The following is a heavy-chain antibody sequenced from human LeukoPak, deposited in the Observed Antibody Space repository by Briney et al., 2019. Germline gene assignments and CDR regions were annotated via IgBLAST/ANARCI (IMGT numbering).Heavy chain of an antibody. V-gene: IGHV3-43*02. CDR2: TSVDGATT. J-gene: IGHJ4*02. CDR1: GFTFDDYA. CDR3: AKDTHYDTLTGYLDY. Sequence: GGSLRLSCAASGFTFDDYAMHWVRQAPGKGLEWVSLTSVDGATTSYADSVKGRFTISRDSSKNSLYLQMNSLRTEDTALYYCAKDTHYDTLTGYLDYWGQGTLVTVSS. D-gene: IGHD3-9*01.